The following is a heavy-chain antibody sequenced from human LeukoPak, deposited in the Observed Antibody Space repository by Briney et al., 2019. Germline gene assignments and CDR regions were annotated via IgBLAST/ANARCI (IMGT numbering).Heavy chain of an antibody. CDR2: IKQDGSEK. Sequence: GGSLRLSCAASGFTFSSYWMSWVRQAPGKGREWVANIKQDGSEKYYVDSVKGRFTISRDNAKNSLYLQMNSLRAEDTAVYYCARADRRIVGASRHDAFDIWGQGTMVTVSS. CDR3: ARADRRIVGASRHDAFDI. J-gene: IGHJ3*02. D-gene: IGHD1-26*01. CDR1: GFTFSSYW. V-gene: IGHV3-7*01.